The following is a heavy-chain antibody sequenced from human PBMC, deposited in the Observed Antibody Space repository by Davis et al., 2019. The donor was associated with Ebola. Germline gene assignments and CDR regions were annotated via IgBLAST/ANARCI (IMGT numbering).Heavy chain of an antibody. CDR3: ARDHTAFDY. V-gene: IGHV4-39*06. CDR1: GGSIRSGGYY. CDR2: INHSGST. J-gene: IGHJ4*02. D-gene: IGHD4-17*01. Sequence: MPSEILSLTCTVSGGSIRSGGYYWSWIRQPPGKGLEWIGEINHSGSTNYNPSLKSRVTISVDKSKNQFPLKLSSVTAADTAVYYCARDHTAFDYWGQGTLVTVSS.